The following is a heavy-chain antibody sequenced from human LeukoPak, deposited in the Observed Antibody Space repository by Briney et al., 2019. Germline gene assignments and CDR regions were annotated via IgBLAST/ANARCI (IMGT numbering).Heavy chain of an antibody. CDR2: IYYSGST. CDR3: ARGGGLDYYYYYMDV. V-gene: IGHV4-59*01. J-gene: IGHJ6*03. D-gene: IGHD6-6*01. CDR1: GGSISSYY. Sequence: SSETLSLTCTVSGGSISSYYWSWIRQPPGKGLEWIGYIYYSGSTNYNPSLKSRVTISVDTSKNQFSLKLSSVTAADTAVYYCARGGGLDYYYYYMDVWGKGTTVTISS.